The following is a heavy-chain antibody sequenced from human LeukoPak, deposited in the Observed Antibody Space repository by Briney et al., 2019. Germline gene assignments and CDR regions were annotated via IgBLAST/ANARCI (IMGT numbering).Heavy chain of an antibody. J-gene: IGHJ5*02. CDR1: GGSISTFH. CDR2: IFSSDIT. D-gene: IGHD1-26*01. CDR3: ARSDGIVGEEAWFDP. V-gene: IGHV4-4*09. Sequence: SETLSLTCSVSGGSISTFHWHWIRQPPGKGLEWVGYIFSSDITNYTTSLRSRVTISVDTSKNQFPLKLRSVTAADTAVYFCARSDGIVGEEAWFDPWGQGTLVTVSS.